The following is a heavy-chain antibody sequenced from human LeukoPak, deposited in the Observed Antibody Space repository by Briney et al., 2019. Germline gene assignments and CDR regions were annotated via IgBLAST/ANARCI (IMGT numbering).Heavy chain of an antibody. V-gene: IGHV4-59*11. D-gene: IGHD1-14*01. Sequence: SETLSLTCTVSGGSISSHYWSWIRQPPGKGLEWIGYIYYSGSTNYNPSLKSRVTISVDTSKNQFSLKLSSATAADTAVYYCARGLFLYRPNAFDIWGQGTMVTVSS. CDR2: IYYSGST. CDR1: GGSISSHY. CDR3: ARGLFLYRPNAFDI. J-gene: IGHJ3*02.